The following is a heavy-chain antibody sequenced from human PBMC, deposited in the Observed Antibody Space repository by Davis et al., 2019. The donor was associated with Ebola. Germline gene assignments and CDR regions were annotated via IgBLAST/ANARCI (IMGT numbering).Heavy chain of an antibody. CDR1: GASITRGYFS. CDR3: ARDRHDSSGYGF. CDR2: NYTSGST. V-gene: IGHV4-61*09. Sequence: SETLSLTCNVSGASITRGYFSWTWVRQPAGKGLDWIGHNYTSGSTQYNSSLENRVTISLDTSKNQFSLRLNSVTAADTGIYFCARDRHDSSGYGFWGQGTLVTVSS. J-gene: IGHJ4*02. D-gene: IGHD3-22*01.